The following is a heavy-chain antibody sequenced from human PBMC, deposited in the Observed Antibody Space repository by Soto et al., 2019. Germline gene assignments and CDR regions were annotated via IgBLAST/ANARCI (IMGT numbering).Heavy chain of an antibody. J-gene: IGHJ4*02. V-gene: IGHV4-39*01. D-gene: IGHD2-21*02. CDR1: GESISRSSYY. CDR3: ARQRTTVVTQAYFDH. Sequence: TSETLSLTCIVSGESISRSSYYWGWIRQPPGKGLEWIGSIYSSGRTYYNPSFKRRVTISMDTSKNQFSLKLSSVAATHTAVYYCARQRTTVVTQAYFDHWGQGAMVTVSS. CDR2: IYSSGRT.